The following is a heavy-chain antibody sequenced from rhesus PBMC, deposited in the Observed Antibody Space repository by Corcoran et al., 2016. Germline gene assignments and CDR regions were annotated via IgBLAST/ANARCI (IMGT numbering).Heavy chain of an antibody. D-gene: IGHD5-12*01. CDR1: DASISSYW. Sequence: QVQLQESGPGLVKPSETLSLTCAVSDASISSYWWSWLRYPPGKGLEWIGEINGNSGSTYYNPSLKSRVTISKDASKNHLSLKLTSVTAADTAVYYCANPSSYSYSLAYWGQGVLVTVSS. CDR3: ANPSSYSYSLAY. V-gene: IGHV4-80*01. J-gene: IGHJ4*01. CDR2: INGNSGST.